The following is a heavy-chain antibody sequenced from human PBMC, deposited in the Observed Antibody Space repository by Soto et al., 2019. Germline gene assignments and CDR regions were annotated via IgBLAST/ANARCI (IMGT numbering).Heavy chain of an antibody. J-gene: IGHJ6*02. D-gene: IGHD6-19*01. Sequence: SETLSLTCTVSGGSIRSYYWSWIRQPAGKGLEWIGRIYTSGSTNYNPSLKSRVTMSVDTSKNQFSLKLSSVTAADTAVYYCARESSGSGWYESRSYGMDVWGQGTTVTVSS. CDR3: ARESSGSGWYESRSYGMDV. V-gene: IGHV4-4*07. CDR1: GGSIRSYY. CDR2: IYTSGST.